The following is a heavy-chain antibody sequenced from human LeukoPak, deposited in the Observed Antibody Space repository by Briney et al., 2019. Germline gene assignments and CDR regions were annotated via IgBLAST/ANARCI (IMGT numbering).Heavy chain of an antibody. J-gene: IGHJ3*01. Sequence: GESLKISCKGSGYSFTSYWIGWVRQMPGKGLEWMGIIYPRDSDTRCSPSFQGQVTFSADKSIRMVYLQWSSLKASDTAIYYCARLNDGFDVWGQGTMVSVSS. CDR2: IYPRDSDT. CDR1: GYSFTSYW. CDR3: ARLNDGFDV. V-gene: IGHV5-51*01.